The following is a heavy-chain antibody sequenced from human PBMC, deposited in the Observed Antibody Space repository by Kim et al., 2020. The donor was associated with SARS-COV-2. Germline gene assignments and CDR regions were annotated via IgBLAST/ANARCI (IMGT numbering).Heavy chain of an antibody. J-gene: IGHJ4*02. D-gene: IGHD5-18*01. V-gene: IGHV3-53*01. CDR3: ARGETAIDY. Sequence: GGDTYYADAVKGRFTISRDKSKNTVYLQMNSLRVEDTAVYYCARGETAIDYWGQGTLVTVSS. CDR2: GGDT.